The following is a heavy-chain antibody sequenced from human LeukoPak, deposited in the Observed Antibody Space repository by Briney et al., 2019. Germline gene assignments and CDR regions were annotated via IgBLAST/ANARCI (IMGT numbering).Heavy chain of an antibody. Sequence: GGSLRLSCAASGFTFDDYAMHWVRQAPGKGLEWVSGISWNSGSIGYADSVKGRFTISRDNAKNSLYLQMNSLRAEDTALYYCAKAMMVRGVIIDAFDIWGQGTMVTVSS. CDR3: AKAMMVRGVIIDAFDI. CDR2: ISWNSGSI. J-gene: IGHJ3*02. D-gene: IGHD3-10*01. V-gene: IGHV3-9*01. CDR1: GFTFDDYA.